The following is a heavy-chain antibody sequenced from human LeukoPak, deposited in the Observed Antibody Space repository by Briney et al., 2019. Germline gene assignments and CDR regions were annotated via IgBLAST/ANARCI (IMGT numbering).Heavy chain of an antibody. D-gene: IGHD3-9*01. Sequence: SETLSLTCTVSGGSISSYYWSWIRQPPGKGLEWIGYIYYSGSTNYNPSLKSRVTISVDTSTNQFSLKLTSVTAADTAVYYCARGMYYDILTGLPNWFDPWGQGTLVTVSS. CDR2: IYYSGST. CDR3: ARGMYYDILTGLPNWFDP. CDR1: GGSISSYY. V-gene: IGHV4-59*08. J-gene: IGHJ5*02.